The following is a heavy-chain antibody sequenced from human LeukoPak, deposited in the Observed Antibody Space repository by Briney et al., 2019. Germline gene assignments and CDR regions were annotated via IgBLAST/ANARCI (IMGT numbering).Heavy chain of an antibody. Sequence: PSETLSLTCAVSDYSISSGNYWGWIRQPPGKGLEWIGSVYHSGSTHYSSSLKSRVTISVETSKNQFSLKLSSVTAADTAVYYCARNDSSGYFDYWGQGALVTVSS. V-gene: IGHV4-38-2*01. CDR1: DYSISSGNY. D-gene: IGHD3-22*01. CDR3: ARNDSSGYFDY. CDR2: VYHSGST. J-gene: IGHJ4*02.